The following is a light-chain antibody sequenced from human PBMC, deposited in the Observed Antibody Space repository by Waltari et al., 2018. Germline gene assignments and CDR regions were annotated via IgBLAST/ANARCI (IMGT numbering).Light chain of an antibody. Sequence: QAVLTQSPSVSGSLGQSVTISCTGTSSDIGGYNRVSWYQQHPGPVPNPIIFAVGERPSGVSDRFSGSKSDNTASLTISGRQAEDEADYYCSSFSTRTTFIFGGGTRLTVL. CDR3: SSFSTRTTFI. CDR1: SSDIGGYNR. CDR2: AVG. J-gene: IGLJ2*01. V-gene: IGLV2-18*02.